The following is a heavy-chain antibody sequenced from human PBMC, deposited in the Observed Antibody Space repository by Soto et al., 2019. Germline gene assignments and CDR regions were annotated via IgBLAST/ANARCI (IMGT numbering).Heavy chain of an antibody. D-gene: IGHD3-10*01. CDR2: ISAYNGNT. J-gene: IGHJ6*02. CDR3: ARGNYYGSGNDYYYGMDV. CDR1: GYTFTSYG. Sequence: GASVKVSCKASGYTFTSYGISWVRQAPGQWLEWMGWISAYNGNTNYAQKLQGRVTMTTDTSTSTAYMELRSLRSDDTAVYYCARGNYYGSGNDYYYGMDVWGQGTTVTVSS. V-gene: IGHV1-18*01.